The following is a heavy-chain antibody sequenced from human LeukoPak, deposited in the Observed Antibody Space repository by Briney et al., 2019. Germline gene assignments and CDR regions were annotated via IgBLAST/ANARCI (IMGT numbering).Heavy chain of an antibody. CDR2: ISSSSSYI. CDR1: GFTFSSYS. CDR3: ASLSVTYYYYYGMDV. Sequence: PGGSLRLSCAASGFTFSSYSMNWVRQAPGKGLEWVSSISSSSSYIYYANSVKGRFTISRDNAKNSLYLQMNSLRAEDTAVYYCASLSVTYYYYYGMDVWGQGTTVIVSS. D-gene: IGHD2-21*02. J-gene: IGHJ6*02. V-gene: IGHV3-21*01.